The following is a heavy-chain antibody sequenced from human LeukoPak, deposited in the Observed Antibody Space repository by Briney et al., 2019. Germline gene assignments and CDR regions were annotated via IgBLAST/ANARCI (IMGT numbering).Heavy chain of an antibody. CDR1: GFTVSSNY. D-gene: IGHD5-24*01. CDR2: IYSGGST. CDR3: ARIVEMATISDY. Sequence: PGGSLGLSCAASGFTVSSNYMSWVRQAPGKGLEWVSVIYSGGSTYYADSVKGRFTISRDNSKNTLYLQMNSLRAEDTAVYYCARIVEMATISDYWGQGTLVTVSS. V-gene: IGHV3-53*01. J-gene: IGHJ4*02.